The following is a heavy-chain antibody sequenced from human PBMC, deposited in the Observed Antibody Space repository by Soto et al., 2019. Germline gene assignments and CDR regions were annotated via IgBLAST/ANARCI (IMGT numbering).Heavy chain of an antibody. J-gene: IGHJ4*02. CDR3: ARVRGYSYGHFDY. CDR1: GFTFSSYS. CDR2: ISSSSSYI. D-gene: IGHD5-18*01. V-gene: IGHV3-21*01. Sequence: GGSLRLPCAASGFTFSSYSMNWVRQAPGKGLEWVSSISSSSSYIYYADSVKGRFTISRDNAKNSLYLQMNSLRAEDTAVYYCARVRGYSYGHFDYWGQGTLVTVSS.